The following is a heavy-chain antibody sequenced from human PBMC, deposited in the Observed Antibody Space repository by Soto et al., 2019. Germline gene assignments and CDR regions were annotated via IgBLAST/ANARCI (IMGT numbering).Heavy chain of an antibody. D-gene: IGHD3-3*01. CDR1: GGTFGNTA. V-gene: IGHV1-69*12. CDR2: IVPLFGTA. Sequence: QVQLVQSGAEVKEPGSSVNVSCKTSGGTFGNTAVTWVRQVPGQGREWIGGIVPLFGTANYAKKFRGRVMLTADESTSTAYMDLSSLRSDDTAIYYCARDGDPGYSFWSGPLGGGRFDPWGQGTLVTVSS. J-gene: IGHJ5*02. CDR3: ARDGDPGYSFWSGPLGGGRFDP.